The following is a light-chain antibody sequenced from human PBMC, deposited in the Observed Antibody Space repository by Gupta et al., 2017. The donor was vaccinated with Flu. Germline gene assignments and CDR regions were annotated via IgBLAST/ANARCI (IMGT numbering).Light chain of an antibody. CDR1: QSISDY. J-gene: IGKJ4*01. Sequence: EIQMTQSPFSVSASVGDRVTITCRASQSISDYLAWYQQKPGKAPKLLIYAASTLHGGVPSRFIGRGSGTEFTLTITNLQPEDFATYFCQQADSFPLTFGGGTKVDVK. CDR3: QQADSFPLT. CDR2: AAS. V-gene: IGKV1-12*01.